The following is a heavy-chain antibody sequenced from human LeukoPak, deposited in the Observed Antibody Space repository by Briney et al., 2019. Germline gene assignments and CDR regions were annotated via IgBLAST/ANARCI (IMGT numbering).Heavy chain of an antibody. CDR3: ARHGGVSRLRYFDWLSPFDY. J-gene: IGHJ4*02. CDR1: GGSFSGYY. D-gene: IGHD3-9*01. CDR2: INHSGST. Sequence: PSETLSLTCAVYGGSFSGYYWSWIRQPPGKGLEWIGEINHSGSTNYNPSLKSRVTISVDTSKNQFSLKLSSVTAADTAVYYCARHGGVSRLRYFDWLSPFDYWGQGTLVTVSS. V-gene: IGHV4-34*01.